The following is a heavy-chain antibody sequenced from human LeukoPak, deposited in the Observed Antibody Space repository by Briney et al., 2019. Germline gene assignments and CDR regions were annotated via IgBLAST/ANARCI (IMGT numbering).Heavy chain of an antibody. CDR2: IYPDDSDT. CDR3: ARRSRGSGWTPIDY. Sequence: GESLKISCKGSGSIFINYWIGWVRQMPGKGLEWMGIIYPDDSDTKYSPSFQGQVTISVDKSISTAYLQWSSLKASDTAMYYCARRSRGSGWTPIDYWGQGTLVTVSS. CDR1: GSIFINYW. D-gene: IGHD6-19*01. V-gene: IGHV5-51*01. J-gene: IGHJ4*02.